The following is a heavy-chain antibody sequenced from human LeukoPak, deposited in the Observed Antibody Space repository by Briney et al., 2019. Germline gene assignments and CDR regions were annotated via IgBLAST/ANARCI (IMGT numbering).Heavy chain of an antibody. V-gene: IGHV3-23*01. D-gene: IGHD4-4*01. CDR1: GFTFSSYA. CDR2: ISGSGGIT. CDR3: AKDPSAYRNYDWFDP. J-gene: IGHJ5*02. Sequence: GGSLRLSCAASGFTFSSYAMSWVRQAPGKGLEWGSAISGSGGITYYADSVKGRVTISTDNSKNTLYLQMNSLRGEDTAVYYCAKDPSAYRNYDWFDPWGKGNLVPVSS.